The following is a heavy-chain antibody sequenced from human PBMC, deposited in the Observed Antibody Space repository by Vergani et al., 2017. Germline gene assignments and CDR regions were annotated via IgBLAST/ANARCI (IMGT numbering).Heavy chain of an antibody. V-gene: IGHV4-39*01. J-gene: IGHJ5*02. CDR3: ARRGGTPNWFDP. Sequence: QLQLQESGPGLVKPSETLSLTCTVSGGSISSSSYYWGWIRQPPGKGLEWIGSIYYSGSTYYNPSLKSRVTISVDTSKNQFSLKLSSVTAADTAVYYCARRGGTPNWFDPWGQGTLVTVSS. CDR1: GGSISSSSYY. D-gene: IGHD1-1*01. CDR2: IYYSGST.